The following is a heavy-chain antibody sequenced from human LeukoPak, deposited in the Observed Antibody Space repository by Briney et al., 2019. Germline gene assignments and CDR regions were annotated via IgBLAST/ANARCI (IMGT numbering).Heavy chain of an antibody. CDR1: GFTFSSYW. CDR2: MGQDGSET. CDR3: AGDTYRFDDY. J-gene: IGHJ4*02. V-gene: IGHV3-7*03. Sequence: PGGSLRLSCAASGFTFSSYWMSWVRQAPGKGLEWVATMGQDGSETYYVDSVKGRFTISRDNAKNSLYLQMNSLRAEDTAVYFCAGDTYRFDDYWGQGTLVTVSS.